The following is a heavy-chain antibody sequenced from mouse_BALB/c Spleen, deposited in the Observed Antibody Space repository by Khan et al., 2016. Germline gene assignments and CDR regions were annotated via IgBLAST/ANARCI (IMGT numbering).Heavy chain of an antibody. D-gene: IGHD2-4*01. V-gene: IGHV14-3*02. Sequence: VRLQQSGAELVKPGASVKLSCTASGFNIKDTYIHWVKQRPEQGLEWIGRIDPADDNTRYDQKFQGKATITADTSSNTAYLQLSSLTSEDTAVYYCARGVSDYGFAYWGQGTLITVSA. CDR3: ARGVSDYGFAY. CDR1: GFNIKDTY. J-gene: IGHJ3*01. CDR2: IDPADDNT.